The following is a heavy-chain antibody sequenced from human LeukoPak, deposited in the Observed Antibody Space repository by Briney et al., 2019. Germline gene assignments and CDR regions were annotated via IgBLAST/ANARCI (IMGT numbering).Heavy chain of an antibody. J-gene: IGHJ4*02. V-gene: IGHV3-30-3*01. CDR1: GFTFSSFA. CDR2: ISHDGSNK. D-gene: IGHD3-3*01. CDR3: ARDRAWNYFDY. Sequence: GGSLRLSCAASGFTFSSFAMHWVRQAPGKGLDWVAVISHDGSNKFFADSVKGRFTISRDNSKNTLYLQMDSLRAEDTAVYYCARDRAWNYFDYWGQGTPVTVSS.